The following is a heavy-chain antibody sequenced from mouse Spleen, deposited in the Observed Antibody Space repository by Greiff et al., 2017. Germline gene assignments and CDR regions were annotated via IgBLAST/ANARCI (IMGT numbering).Heavy chain of an antibody. CDR3: GRHEGIGIGYFDV. J-gene: IGHJ1*01. CDR1: GFTFSSYA. CDR2: ISSGGSYT. Sequence: EVQLLESGGGLVKPGGSLKLSCAASGFTFSSYAMSWVRQTPEKRLEWVATISSGGSYTYYQDSVKGRFTISRDNAKNTLYLQMSSLRSEDTDMYYCGRHEGIGIGYFDVWGAGTTVTVSS. V-gene: IGHV5-9-3*01.